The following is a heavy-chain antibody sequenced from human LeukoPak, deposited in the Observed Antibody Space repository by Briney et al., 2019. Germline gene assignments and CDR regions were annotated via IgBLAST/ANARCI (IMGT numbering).Heavy chain of an antibody. J-gene: IGHJ6*02. V-gene: IGHV4-30-2*01. CDR3: ARYGSGSYHYYYYGVDV. CDR2: INHSGST. Sequence: PSQTLSLTCAVSGGSISSGGYSWSWIRQPPGKGLEWIGYINHSGSTNYNPSLKSRVTISVDTSKNQFSLKLSSVTAADTAVYYCARYGSGSYHYYYYGVDVWGQGTTVTVSS. D-gene: IGHD3-10*01. CDR1: GGSISSGGYS.